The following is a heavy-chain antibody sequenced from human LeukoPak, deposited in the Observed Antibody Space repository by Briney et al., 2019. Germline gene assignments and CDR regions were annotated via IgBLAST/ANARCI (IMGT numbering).Heavy chain of an antibody. Sequence: GGPLRLSCAVSGFTFNNHWMHWVRQAPGKGLVWISRINTDGRTTNYADSVKGRFTTSRDNARNMFYLQMNSLRAEDTAVYYCARDVNWNQVDYWGQGSLVTVSS. J-gene: IGHJ4*02. D-gene: IGHD1-20*01. CDR1: GFTFNNHW. CDR3: ARDVNWNQVDY. V-gene: IGHV3-74*01. CDR2: INTDGRTT.